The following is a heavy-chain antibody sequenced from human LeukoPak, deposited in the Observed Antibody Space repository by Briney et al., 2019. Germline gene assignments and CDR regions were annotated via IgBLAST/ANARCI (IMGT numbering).Heavy chain of an antibody. CDR2: INEDGGEK. D-gene: IGHD5-12*01. V-gene: IGHV3-7*03. J-gene: IGHJ4*02. CDR1: GFTFSTYW. CDR3: ARRVATLDY. Sequence: GGSLRLSCAASGFTFSTYWMNWVRQAPGKGLEWVANINEDGGEKYYVDSVKGRFTISRDNAKNSLYLQMNSLRAEDTAVYYCARRVATLDYWGQGTLVTVSS.